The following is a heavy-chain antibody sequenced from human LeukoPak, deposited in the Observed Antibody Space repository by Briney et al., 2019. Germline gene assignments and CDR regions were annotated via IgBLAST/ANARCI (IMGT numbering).Heavy chain of an antibody. CDR1: GGTFSSYA. CDR2: INPSGGTT. J-gene: IGHJ4*02. Sequence: ASVKVSCKASGGTFSSYAISWARQAPGQGFEWMGIINPSGGTTSYAQKFQGRVTMTRDTSTSTLFMELSSLTSEDTAVYYCARGGGSYPLEYWGQGTLVTVSS. V-gene: IGHV1-46*01. CDR3: ARGGGSYPLEY. D-gene: IGHD1-26*01.